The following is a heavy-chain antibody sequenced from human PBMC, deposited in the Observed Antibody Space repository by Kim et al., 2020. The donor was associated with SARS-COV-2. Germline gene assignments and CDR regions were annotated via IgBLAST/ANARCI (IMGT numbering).Heavy chain of an antibody. V-gene: IGHV4-34*01. Sequence: SETLSLTCAVYGGSFSGYYWCWIRQPPGKGLEWIGEINHSGSTNYNPSLKSRVTISVDTSKNQFSLKLTSVTAADTAVYYCANSESVAAAGFYYYYGMDVWGQGTTVTVSS. D-gene: IGHD6-13*01. J-gene: IGHJ6*02. CDR3: ANSESVAAAGFYYYYGMDV. CDR2: INHSGST. CDR1: GGSFSGYY.